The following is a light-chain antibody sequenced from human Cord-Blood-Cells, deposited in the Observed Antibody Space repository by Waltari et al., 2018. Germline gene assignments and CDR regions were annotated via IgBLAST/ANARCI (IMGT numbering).Light chain of an antibody. Sequence: DIQMTQSPSSLSASVGDRVTITCRASQSISSYLNWYQQKPGKAPKLLIYAASSLQSGVPSRFSGSGSGTDLTLTSSSLQPEDFATYYCQQSYSTPFTFGPGTKVDIK. V-gene: IGKV1-39*01. CDR1: QSISSY. J-gene: IGKJ3*01. CDR3: QQSYSTPFT. CDR2: AAS.